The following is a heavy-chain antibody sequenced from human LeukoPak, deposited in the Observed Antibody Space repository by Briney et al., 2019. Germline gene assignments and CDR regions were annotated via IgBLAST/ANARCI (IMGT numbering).Heavy chain of an antibody. J-gene: IGHJ1*01. CDR1: GFTFDNYA. Sequence: GGSLRLSCAASGFTFDNYAMNWVRQVPGKGLEWISLISWNSGTIGYADSVKGRFTISRDNANNFLYQQMNSLRAEDTALYYCARAYKDRSLAGKKEFFQHWGQGTLVTVSS. CDR3: ARAYKDRSLAGKKEFFQH. V-gene: IGHV3-9*01. D-gene: IGHD6-19*01. CDR2: ISWNSGTI.